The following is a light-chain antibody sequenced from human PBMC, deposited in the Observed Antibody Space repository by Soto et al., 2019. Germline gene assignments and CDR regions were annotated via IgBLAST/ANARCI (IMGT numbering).Light chain of an antibody. CDR1: QSVSTY. CDR3: QQSHSTPWT. V-gene: IGKV3-11*01. CDR2: DAS. J-gene: IGKJ1*01. Sequence: EIVLTQSPATLSLSPGERANLSCRASQSVSTYLAWYQQKPGQAPRLLIYDASNRAAGIPARISGSGSGTDFTLTVSSLQPEDFGTYYCQQSHSTPWTFGQGTKVDIK.